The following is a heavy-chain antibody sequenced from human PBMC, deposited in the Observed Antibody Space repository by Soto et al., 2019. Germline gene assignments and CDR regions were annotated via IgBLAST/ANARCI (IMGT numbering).Heavy chain of an antibody. CDR3: ARDPMGRGVPLDY. CDR1: GFTFSDYY. Sequence: GGSLRLSCEASGFTFSDYYMRWIRQFPGRGLECLSYVSSDGGFTHYADSVQGRFTISRDNTKNSLFLEMKGLRAEDTALYFCARDPMGRGVPLDYWGPGTLVTVSS. V-gene: IGHV3-11*06. J-gene: IGHJ4*02. D-gene: IGHD3-10*01. CDR2: VSSDGGFT.